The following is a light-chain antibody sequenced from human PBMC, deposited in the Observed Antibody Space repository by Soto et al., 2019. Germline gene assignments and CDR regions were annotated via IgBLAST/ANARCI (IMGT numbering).Light chain of an antibody. CDR2: GAS. Sequence: SQSVSSSYLAWYQQKPGQAPRLLIYGASSRATGIPDRFSGSGSGTEFNNTTCGLRLRYRASCYSQHYNNGPRTSGQGTKVDI. CDR3: QHYNNGPRT. V-gene: IGKV3D-15*01. CDR1: QSVSSSY. J-gene: IGKJ1*01.